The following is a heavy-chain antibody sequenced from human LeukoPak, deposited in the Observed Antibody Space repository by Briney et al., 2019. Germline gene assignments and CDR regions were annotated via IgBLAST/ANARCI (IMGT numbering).Heavy chain of an antibody. Sequence: SETLSLTCAVYGGSFSGYYWSWIRQPPGKGLEWIGEINHSGSTNYNPSLKSRVTISVDRSKNQFSLKLSSVTAADTAVYYCARDPGSSSDYWGQGTLVTVSS. CDR2: INHSGST. D-gene: IGHD6-13*01. CDR1: GGSFSGYY. J-gene: IGHJ4*02. CDR3: ARDPGSSSDY. V-gene: IGHV4-34*01.